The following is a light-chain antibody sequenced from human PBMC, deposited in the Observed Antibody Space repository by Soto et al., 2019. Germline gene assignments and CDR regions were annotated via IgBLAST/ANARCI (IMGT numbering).Light chain of an antibody. Sequence: QSVLTQPPSVSWAPGQRVTISCTGSSSNIGAGYDVHWYQQLPGTAPKLLIYGNSNRPSGVPDRFSGSKSGTSASLAITGLQAEDEADYYCQSRRVFGGGTKLTVL. V-gene: IGLV1-40*01. J-gene: IGLJ2*01. CDR1: SSNIGAGYD. CDR3: QSRRV. CDR2: GNS.